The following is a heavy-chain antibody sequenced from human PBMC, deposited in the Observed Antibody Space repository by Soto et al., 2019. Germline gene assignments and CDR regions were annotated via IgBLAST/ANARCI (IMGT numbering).Heavy chain of an antibody. D-gene: IGHD3-22*01. J-gene: IGHJ4*02. CDR3: ARAGGAASVDYYDSSGYYPNYFDY. CDR2: IYYSGST. V-gene: IGHV4-30-4*01. Sequence: SETLSLTCTVSGGSISSGDYYWSWIRQPPGKGLEWIGYIYYSGSTYYNPSLKSRVTISVDTSKNQFSLKLSSVTAADTAVYYCARAGGAASVDYYDSSGYYPNYFDYWGQGTLVTVSS. CDR1: GGSISSGDYY.